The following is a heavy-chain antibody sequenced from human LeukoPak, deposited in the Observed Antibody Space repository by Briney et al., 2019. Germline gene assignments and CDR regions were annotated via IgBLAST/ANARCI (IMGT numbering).Heavy chain of an antibody. D-gene: IGHD3-3*01. V-gene: IGHV1-69*13. J-gene: IGHJ5*02. CDR3: ARDTIFGVVIIQEHWFDP. Sequence: SVKLSCKASGGTFSSYAISWVRQAPGPGLEWMGGIIPIFGTANYAQKLQGRVTITADESTSTDYMELSSLTSEDTAVYYCARDTIFGVVIIQEHWFDPWGQGTLVTVSS. CDR2: IIPIFGTA. CDR1: GGTFSSYA.